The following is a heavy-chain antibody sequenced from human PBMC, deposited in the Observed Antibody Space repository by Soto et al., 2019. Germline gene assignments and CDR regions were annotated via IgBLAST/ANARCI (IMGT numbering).Heavy chain of an antibody. D-gene: IGHD3-10*01. CDR3: GRGGGWVGEASFDS. Sequence: QVQLEQSGAEVKKPGASVKVSCKTSGYTFTSYTLHWVRQAPGQGLEWMGWINAGNGREKYSQRFQDRVSLSTDKSATTAYMELRSPRSENTAVYFLGRGGGWVGEASFDSWGQGTQVTVSS. V-gene: IGHV1-3*01. J-gene: IGHJ4*02. CDR2: INAGNGRE. CDR1: GYTFTSYT.